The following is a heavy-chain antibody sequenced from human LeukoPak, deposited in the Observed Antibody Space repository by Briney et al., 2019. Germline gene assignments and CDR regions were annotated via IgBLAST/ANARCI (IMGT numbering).Heavy chain of an antibody. Sequence: GTSVKVSCKASGFTFTSSAMQWVRQARGQRLEWIGWIVVGSGNTNYAQKFQERVTITRDMSTSTAYMELSSLRSEDTAVYYCAAAAYGDYVGYYYYGMDVWGQGTTVTVSS. V-gene: IGHV1-58*02. J-gene: IGHJ6*02. CDR3: AAAAYGDYVGYYYYGMDV. CDR2: IVVGSGNT. CDR1: GFTFTSSA. D-gene: IGHD4-17*01.